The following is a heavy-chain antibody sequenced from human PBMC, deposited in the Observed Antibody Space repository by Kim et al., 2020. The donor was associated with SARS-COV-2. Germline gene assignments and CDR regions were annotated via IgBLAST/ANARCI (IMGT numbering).Heavy chain of an antibody. CDR3: ARAKKRAMVRGVITNPNDY. D-gene: IGHD3-10*01. CDR1: GYTFTSYD. CDR2: MNPNSGNT. Sequence: ASVKVSCKASGYTFTSYDINWVRQATGQGLEWMGWMNPNSGNTGYAQKFQGRVTMTRNTSISTAYMELSSLRSEDTAVYYCARAKKRAMVRGVITNPNDYWGQGTLVTVSS. V-gene: IGHV1-8*01. J-gene: IGHJ4*02.